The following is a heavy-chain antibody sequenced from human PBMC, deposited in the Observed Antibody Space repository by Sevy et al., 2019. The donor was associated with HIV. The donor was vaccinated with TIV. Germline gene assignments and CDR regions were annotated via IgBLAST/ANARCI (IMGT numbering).Heavy chain of an antibody. Sequence: GGSLRLSCAASGFTFSSYAMHWVRQAPGKGLEWVAVISYDGSNKYYADSVKGRFTISRDNAKNTLYLQMNSLRAEDTAVYYCARGHRGFLNWFDPWGQGTLVTVSS. CDR2: ISYDGSNK. V-gene: IGHV3-30*04. CDR1: GFTFSSYA. J-gene: IGHJ5*02. D-gene: IGHD3-10*01. CDR3: ARGHRGFLNWFDP.